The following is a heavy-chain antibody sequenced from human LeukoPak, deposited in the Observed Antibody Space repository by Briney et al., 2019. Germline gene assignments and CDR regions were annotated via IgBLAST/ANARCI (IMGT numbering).Heavy chain of an antibody. CDR1: GYTFTSYD. CDR2: MNPNSGNT. V-gene: IGHV1-8*01. D-gene: IGHD3-3*01. Sequence: GASVRVSCKASGYTFTSYDINWVRQATGQGLEWMGWMNPNSGNTGYAQKFQGRVTMTRNTSISTAYMELSSLRSEDTAVYYCARGRAYYDFRSGSRAYYYGMDVWGQGTTVTVSS. J-gene: IGHJ6*02. CDR3: ARGRAYYDFRSGSRAYYYGMDV.